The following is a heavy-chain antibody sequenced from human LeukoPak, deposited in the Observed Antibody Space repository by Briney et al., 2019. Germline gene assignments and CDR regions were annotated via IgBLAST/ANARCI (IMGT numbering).Heavy chain of an antibody. V-gene: IGHV1-69*05. CDR1: GGTFSSYA. CDR3: ARGRPDEVYYYYMDV. CDR2: IIPIFGTA. Sequence: SVKVSCKASGGTFSSYAISWVRQAPGQELEWMGGIIPIFGTANYAQKFQGRVTITTDESTGTAYMELSSLRSEDTAVYYCARGRPDEVYYYYMDVWGKGTTVTVSS. J-gene: IGHJ6*03.